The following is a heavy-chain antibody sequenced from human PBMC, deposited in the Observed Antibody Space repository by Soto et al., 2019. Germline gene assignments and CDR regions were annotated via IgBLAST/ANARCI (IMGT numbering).Heavy chain of an antibody. Sequence: PSETLSLTCTVSGGSISSGGYYWSWIRQHPGKGLEWIGYIYYSGSTYYNPSLRSRVTISVDTSKNQFSLKLSSVTAADTAVYYCAREVAGNPSIDYWGQGTLVTVSS. V-gene: IGHV4-31*03. CDR2: IYYSGST. J-gene: IGHJ4*02. CDR3: AREVAGNPSIDY. D-gene: IGHD6-19*01. CDR1: GGSISSGGYY.